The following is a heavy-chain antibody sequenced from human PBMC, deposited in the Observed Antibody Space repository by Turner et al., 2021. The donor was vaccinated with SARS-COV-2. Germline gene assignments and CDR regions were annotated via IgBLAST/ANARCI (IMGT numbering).Heavy chain of an antibody. J-gene: IGHJ4*02. V-gene: IGHV4-30-4*01. D-gene: IGHD1-26*01. CDR1: GGSISSDDYY. CDR2: IYYSGST. CDR3: ARHSPELRGDYFDY. Sequence: QVQLQESGPGLVKPSQTLSLTCSVSGGSISSDDYYWSWIRQPPGKGLEWIGYIYYSGSTYYNPSLKSRVTISVDTSKNQFSLRLSSVTAADTAVYYCARHSPELRGDYFDYWGQGTLVTVSS.